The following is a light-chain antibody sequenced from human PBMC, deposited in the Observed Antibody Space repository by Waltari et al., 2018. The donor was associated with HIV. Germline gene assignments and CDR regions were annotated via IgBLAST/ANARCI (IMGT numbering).Light chain of an antibody. CDR3: CSYAGSYTYV. Sequence: QSALTQPRSVSGSPGQSVTISCTGTGIDVGGHNSVSWYQQSPDKAPKIMIYDVSNRPSGVPDRFSGSKSGNTASLTISGLQSEDEANYFCCSYAGSYTYVFGTGTEVTVL. CDR2: DVS. V-gene: IGLV2-11*01. CDR1: GIDVGGHNS. J-gene: IGLJ1*01.